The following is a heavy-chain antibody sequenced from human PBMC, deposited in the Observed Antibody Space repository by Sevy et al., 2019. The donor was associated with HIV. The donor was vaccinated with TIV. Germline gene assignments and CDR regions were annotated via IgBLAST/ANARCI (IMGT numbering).Heavy chain of an antibody. D-gene: IGHD3-16*01. CDR2: IRQDGSEK. V-gene: IGHV3-7*01. CDR1: GFTSSGYW. J-gene: IGHJ3*02. CDR3: ARSCDYDRRVAAVDI. Sequence: GGSLRLSCAASGFTSSGYWMNWVRQAPGKGLEWVAMIRQDGSEKYYVDSVKGRFSISRDNSKSTLYLQMNSLRGDDTAVYYCARSCDYDRRVAAVDIWGQGTLVTVSS.